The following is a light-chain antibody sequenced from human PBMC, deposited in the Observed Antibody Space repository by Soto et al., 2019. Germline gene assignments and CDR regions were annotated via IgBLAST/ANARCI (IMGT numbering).Light chain of an antibody. V-gene: IGLV1-51*01. CDR1: SSNIGNNY. CDR2: DNN. J-gene: IGLJ2*01. Sequence: QSVLTQPPSVSAAPGQKVTISCSGSSSNIGNNYVSWYQVLPGTAPKLLIYDNNKRPSGIPDRFSGSKSGTSATLGITGLQTGDEADYYCGTWDSRLTTGGLVFGGGTKLTVL. CDR3: GTWDSRLTTGGLV.